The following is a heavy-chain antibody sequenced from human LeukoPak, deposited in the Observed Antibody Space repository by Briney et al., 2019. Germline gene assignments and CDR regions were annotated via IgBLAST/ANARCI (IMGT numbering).Heavy chain of an antibody. Sequence: ASVKVSCKASGYTFTSYGISWVRQAPGQGLEWMGWISAYNGNTNYAQKLQGRVTMTTDTSTSTAYMELRSLRPDDTAVYYCARGPWSGSYPILWVYWGQGTLVTVSS. D-gene: IGHD1-26*01. CDR1: GYTFTSYG. V-gene: IGHV1-18*01. CDR3: ARGPWSGSYPILWVY. J-gene: IGHJ4*02. CDR2: ISAYNGNT.